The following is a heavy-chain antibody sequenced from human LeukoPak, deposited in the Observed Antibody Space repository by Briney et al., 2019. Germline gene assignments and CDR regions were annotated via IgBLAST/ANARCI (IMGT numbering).Heavy chain of an antibody. J-gene: IGHJ4*02. CDR1: GFTFSSYN. CDR3: AREEYSYGYGD. Sequence: GGSLRLSCAASGFTFSSYNMNWVRQAPGKGLEWVSSISSSSSYIYYADSVKGRFTISRDNAKNSLYLQMNSLRAEDTAVYYCAREEYSYGYGDWGQGTLVTVSS. V-gene: IGHV3-21*01. CDR2: ISSSSSYI. D-gene: IGHD5-18*01.